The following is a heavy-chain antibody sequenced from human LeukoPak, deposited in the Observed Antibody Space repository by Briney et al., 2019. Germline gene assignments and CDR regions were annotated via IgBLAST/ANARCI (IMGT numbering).Heavy chain of an antibody. D-gene: IGHD6-6*01. V-gene: IGHV3-33*01. CDR1: GFTFKNYG. Sequence: PGGSLRLSCAASGFTFKNYGMHWVRQAPGKGLEWVAVIWYHGSNKYYADSVKGRFTISRDNSKNTLYLQMNSLRAEDTAVYYCARDIASHYFDYWGQGTLVTVSS. CDR3: ARDIASHYFDY. J-gene: IGHJ4*02. CDR2: IWYHGSNK.